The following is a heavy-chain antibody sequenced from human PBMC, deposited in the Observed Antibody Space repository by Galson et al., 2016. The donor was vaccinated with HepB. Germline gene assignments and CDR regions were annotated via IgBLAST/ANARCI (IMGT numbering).Heavy chain of an antibody. J-gene: IGHJ3*02. Sequence: SETLSLTCTVSGGSVSSGSYPWSWIRQPPGKKLEWIGYIYYTGSANYNPSPKSRVPISVDTSKNQFSLKLNSVTAADTAVYYCARIPFYDFWSGPRTDAFDIWGQGTMVTVSS. CDR3: ARIPFYDFWSGPRTDAFDI. V-gene: IGHV4-61*01. CDR2: IYYTGSA. D-gene: IGHD3-3*01. CDR1: GGSVSSGSYP.